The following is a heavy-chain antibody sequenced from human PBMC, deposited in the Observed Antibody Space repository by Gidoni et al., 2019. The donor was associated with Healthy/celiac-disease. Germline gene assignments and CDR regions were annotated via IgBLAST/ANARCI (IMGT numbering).Heavy chain of an antibody. CDR1: GGSFSGYY. CDR3: ARGGRWLQFAGTDY. Sequence: QVQLQQWGAGLLKPSETLSLTCAVYGGSFSGYYWCWIRQPPGKGLEWIGEINHSGSTNYNPSLKSRVTISVDTSKNQFSLKLSSVTAADTAVYYCARGGRWLQFAGTDYWGQGTLVTVSS. D-gene: IGHD5-12*01. J-gene: IGHJ4*02. CDR2: INHSGST. V-gene: IGHV4-34*01.